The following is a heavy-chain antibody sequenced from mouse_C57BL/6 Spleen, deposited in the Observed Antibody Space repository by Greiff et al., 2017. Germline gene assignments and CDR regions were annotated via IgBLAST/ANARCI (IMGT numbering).Heavy chain of an antibody. CDR1: GFTFSNYW. Sequence: EVKLMESGGGLVQPGGSMKLSCVASGFTFSNYWMNWVRQSPEKGLEWVAQIRLKSDNYATHYAESVKGRFTISRDDSKSSVYLQMNNLRAEDTGSYYCTGEGDGYYLDYWGQGTTLTVSS. V-gene: IGHV6-3*01. D-gene: IGHD2-3*01. CDR3: TGEGDGYYLDY. CDR2: IRLKSDNYAT. J-gene: IGHJ2*01.